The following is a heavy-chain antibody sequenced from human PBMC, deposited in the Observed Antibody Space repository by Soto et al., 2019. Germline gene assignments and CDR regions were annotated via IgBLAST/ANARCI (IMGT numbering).Heavy chain of an antibody. J-gene: IGHJ4*02. CDR3: AHRHFNKVAYLDY. CDR2: VYWNDDK. Sequence: SGPTLVNPTQTLTLTCTVSGFSLSTNGVGVGWIRQPPGKALEWLAIVYWNDDKRYSPSLESRLTIARDASKNQVVLTMTNVDPVDTATYYCAHRHFNKVAYLDYWGQGTLVTVSS. V-gene: IGHV2-5*01. CDR1: GFSLSTNGVG.